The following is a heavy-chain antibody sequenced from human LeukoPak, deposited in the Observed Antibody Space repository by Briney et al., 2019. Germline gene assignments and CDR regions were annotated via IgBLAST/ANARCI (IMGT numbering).Heavy chain of an antibody. CDR2: ISGSGVIT. V-gene: IGHV3-23*01. J-gene: IGHJ6*04. CDR3: AKLWDMEYYYGMDV. Sequence: GRSLRLSGGAFGFTFSSYAMSGGRQAPGKGLEWFSAISGSGVITYYAGSVKGRFTISRDNSKNTLYLQMNSLRAADTAVYYCAKLWDMEYYYGMDVWGKGPTVTVSS. CDR1: GFTFSSYA. D-gene: IGHD3-16*01.